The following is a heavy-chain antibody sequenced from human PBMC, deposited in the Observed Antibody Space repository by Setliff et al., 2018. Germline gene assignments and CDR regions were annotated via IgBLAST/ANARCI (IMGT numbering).Heavy chain of an antibody. V-gene: IGHV4-59*01. CDR3: VRGGSAWAWNYDL. J-gene: IGHJ2*01. Sequence: SETLSLTCTVSGGSISGYYWNWIRQTPEMRLEWIGHIHFSGNTHFNPSLMSRVTMSVDTSKNQFSLNVNTVTSADTAVYYCVRGGSAWAWNYDLWGRGTLVTVSS. D-gene: IGHD3-16*01. CDR1: GGSISGYY. CDR2: IHFSGNT.